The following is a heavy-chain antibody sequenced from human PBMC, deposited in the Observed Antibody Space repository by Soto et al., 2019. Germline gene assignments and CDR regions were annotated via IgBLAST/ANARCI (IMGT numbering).Heavy chain of an antibody. Sequence: QVQLQESGPGLVKPSDTLSLTCAVSGYSISSNNWWGWIRQPPGKGLEWIGHIHYSGSTYHNPSLKIPVTMSVDTSKNQFSLKLTSVTAVDTAVYFCVSGVAARPEDFDFWGQGTLVTVSS. J-gene: IGHJ4*02. CDR3: VSGVAARPEDFDF. CDR1: GYSISSNNW. CDR2: IHYSGST. D-gene: IGHD6-6*01. V-gene: IGHV4-28*01.